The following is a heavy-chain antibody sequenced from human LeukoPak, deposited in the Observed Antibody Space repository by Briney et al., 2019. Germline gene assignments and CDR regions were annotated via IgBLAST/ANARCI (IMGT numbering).Heavy chain of an antibody. D-gene: IGHD3-3*01. Sequence: PSETLSLTCTVSGGSISGYYWSWIRQPPGKGLEWIGFIHYSGSTNYNPSLKNRVTISVDTSKNQFSLRLSSVTAADTAVYYCARHMESRTYPLDNWGQGTLVTASS. J-gene: IGHJ4*02. CDR2: IHYSGST. CDR3: ARHMESRTYPLDN. V-gene: IGHV4-59*08. CDR1: GGSISGYY.